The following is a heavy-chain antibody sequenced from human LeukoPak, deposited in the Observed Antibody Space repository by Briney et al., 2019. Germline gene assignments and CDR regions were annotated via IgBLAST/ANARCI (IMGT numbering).Heavy chain of an antibody. CDR3: ARALGSSSDY. CDR1: GGTFSSYA. Sequence: ASVKVSCKASGGTFSSYAISWVQQAPGQGLEWMGGIIPIFGTANYAQKFQGRVTITADESTSTAYMELSSLRSEDTAVYYCARALGSSSDYWGQGTLVTVAS. CDR2: IIPIFGTA. V-gene: IGHV1-69*13. J-gene: IGHJ4*02. D-gene: IGHD3-10*01.